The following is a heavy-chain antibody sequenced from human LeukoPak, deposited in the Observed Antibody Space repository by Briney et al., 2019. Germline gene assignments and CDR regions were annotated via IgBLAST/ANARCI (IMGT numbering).Heavy chain of an antibody. Sequence: GGSLRLSYAASGFTFSSYWMTWFRQAPGKGLEWVATINEDGSEKYYVDSVKGRFTISRDNAENSLFLQMNSLRAEDTAMYYCARLLSTGTTGRGYFEYWGQGSLVTVSS. CDR3: ARLLSTGTTGRGYFEY. CDR2: INEDGSEK. V-gene: IGHV3-7*01. CDR1: GFTFSSYW. D-gene: IGHD1-1*01. J-gene: IGHJ4*02.